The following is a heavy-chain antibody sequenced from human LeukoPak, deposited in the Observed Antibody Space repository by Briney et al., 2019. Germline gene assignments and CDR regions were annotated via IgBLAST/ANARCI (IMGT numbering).Heavy chain of an antibody. CDR3: ARDRGYYSYYGMDV. CDR2: ISSSGGSI. Sequence: GSLRLSCAASGFPFSSSDMNWVRQAPGKGLEWVSFISSSGGSIYYADSVKGRFTISRDNAKNSLYLQMNSLRAEDTALYYCARDRGYYSYYGMDVWGQGTTVTVSS. D-gene: IGHD3-16*01. CDR1: GFPFSSSD. V-gene: IGHV3-48*03. J-gene: IGHJ6*02.